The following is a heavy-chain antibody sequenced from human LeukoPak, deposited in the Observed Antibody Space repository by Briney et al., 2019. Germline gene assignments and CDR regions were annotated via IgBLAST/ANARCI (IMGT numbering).Heavy chain of an antibody. CDR1: GYTYTGYY. CDR2: INPNSGGT. D-gene: IGHD2-2*01. J-gene: IGHJ4*02. Sequence: RASVKVSCKASGYTYTGYYMHWVRQAPGQGLEGRGWINPNSGGTNYAQKFQGRVTMTRDTSISTAYMVLSRLRSNDTAVYYCARLYCSSTSCYPLSPFDYWGQGTLVTVSS. V-gene: IGHV1-2*02. CDR3: ARLYCSSTSCYPLSPFDY.